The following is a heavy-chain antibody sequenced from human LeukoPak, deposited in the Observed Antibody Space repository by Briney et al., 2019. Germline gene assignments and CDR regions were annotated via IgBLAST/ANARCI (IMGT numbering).Heavy chain of an antibody. Sequence: SVKVSCKASGYTFTSYGISWVRQAPGQGLEWMGGIIPMSDTANYPQKFRGGLTITADIPTSTVYMELSSLRFEDTAVYYCARMYYYGSGSSVNWFDPWGQGTLVTVSS. J-gene: IGHJ5*02. CDR2: IIPMSDTA. D-gene: IGHD3-10*01. CDR3: ARMYYYGSGSSVNWFDP. V-gene: IGHV1-69*06. CDR1: GYTFTSYG.